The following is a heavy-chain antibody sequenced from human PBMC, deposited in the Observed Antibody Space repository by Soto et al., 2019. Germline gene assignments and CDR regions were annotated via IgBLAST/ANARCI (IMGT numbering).Heavy chain of an antibody. J-gene: IGHJ6*02. V-gene: IGHV1-69*13. Sequence: SVKVSCKASGGTFSRYAISWVRQAPGQGLEWMGGIIPIFGTANYAQKFQGRVTITADESTSTAYMELSSLRSEDTAVYYCARIYCSGGSCYIGTDYYGMDVWGQGTTVTVSS. CDR3: ARIYCSGGSCYIGTDYYGMDV. CDR1: GGTFSRYA. D-gene: IGHD2-15*01. CDR2: IIPIFGTA.